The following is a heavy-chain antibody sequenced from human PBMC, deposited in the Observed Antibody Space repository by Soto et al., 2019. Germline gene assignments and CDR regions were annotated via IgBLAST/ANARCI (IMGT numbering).Heavy chain of an antibody. D-gene: IGHD2-15*01. CDR2: IYYSGST. V-gene: IGHV4-30-4*01. Sequence: QVQLQESGPGLVKPSQTLSLTCTVSGGSISSGDYYWSWIRQPPGKGLEWIGYIYYSGSTYYSPPIKSRNTLSVDTSKNQFSLKLSSVTAADTAVYYCARMVGLPAAFDIWGQGTMVTVSS. CDR3: ARMVGLPAAFDI. CDR1: GGSISSGDYY. J-gene: IGHJ3*02.